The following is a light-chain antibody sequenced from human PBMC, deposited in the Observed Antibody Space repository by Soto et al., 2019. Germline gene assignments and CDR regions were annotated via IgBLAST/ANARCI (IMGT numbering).Light chain of an antibody. J-gene: IGLJ2*01. Sequence: QSVLTQPPSVSGAPGQKVTISCTGSSSNIGAHYDVHWYQQFPGTAPKLLMYGDTNRPSGVPDRFSGSKSGTSASLAITGLQAEDEADYYCQSYDSSLRGSVFGGGTKVTVL. CDR3: QSYDSSLRGSV. CDR2: GDT. CDR1: SSNIGAHYD. V-gene: IGLV1-40*01.